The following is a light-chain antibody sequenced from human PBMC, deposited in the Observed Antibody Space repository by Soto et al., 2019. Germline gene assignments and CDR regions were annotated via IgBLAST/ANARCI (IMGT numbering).Light chain of an antibody. CDR3: SSYTTSAPYV. Sequence: QSVLTQPASVSGSPGQSITISCTGTSSDVGAYNFVSWYQHHPGRAPKLIIYEVTIRPSGVSNRFSGSKSGNTASLTISGLQAEDEADYYCSSYTTSAPYVFGNGTKLTVL. V-gene: IGLV2-14*01. J-gene: IGLJ1*01. CDR1: SSDVGAYNF. CDR2: EVT.